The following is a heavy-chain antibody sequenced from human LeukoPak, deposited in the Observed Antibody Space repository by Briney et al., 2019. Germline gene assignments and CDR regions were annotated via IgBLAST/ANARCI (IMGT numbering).Heavy chain of an antibody. D-gene: IGHD3-10*01. CDR1: GYTFTGYY. J-gene: IGHJ4*02. CDR2: INPNSGGT. CDR3: ARDLNPVLLWFGEADY. V-gene: IGHV1-2*02. Sequence: ASVKVSCKASGYTFTGYYMHWVRQAPGQGLEWMGWINPNSGGTNYAQKFQGRVTMTRDTSISTAYMELSRLRSGDTAVYYCARDLNPVLLWFGEADYWGQGTLVTVSS.